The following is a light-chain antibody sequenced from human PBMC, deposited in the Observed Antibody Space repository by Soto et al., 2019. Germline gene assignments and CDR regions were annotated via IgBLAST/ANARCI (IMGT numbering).Light chain of an antibody. Sequence: DTQMTQSPSTLSASVGDRVTITCRASQSLSSWLAWYQQKPGKAPKLLVYKASSLKTGVPPRFSGSESGTEFSLTISSLQPDDFANYYCQQYNTYPWTFGQGTKVEFK. CDR1: QSLSSW. J-gene: IGKJ1*01. CDR3: QQYNTYPWT. V-gene: IGKV1-5*03. CDR2: KAS.